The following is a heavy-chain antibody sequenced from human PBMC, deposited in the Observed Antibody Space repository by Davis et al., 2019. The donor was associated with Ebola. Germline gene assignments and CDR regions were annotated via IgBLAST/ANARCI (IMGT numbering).Heavy chain of an antibody. D-gene: IGHD6-19*01. J-gene: IGHJ4*02. CDR1: GFSFGDYG. CDR3: ARSARPGYSSAWYLSN. CDR2: VSWDGGRT. Sequence: PGGSLRLSCAASGFSFGDYGMYWVRQTPGKGLEWVSFVSWDGGRTDYADSVKGRFTITRDNSKSSLYLQMNSLRPEDTGLYYCARSARPGYSSAWYLSNWGQGTLVTVSS. V-gene: IGHV3-43D*03.